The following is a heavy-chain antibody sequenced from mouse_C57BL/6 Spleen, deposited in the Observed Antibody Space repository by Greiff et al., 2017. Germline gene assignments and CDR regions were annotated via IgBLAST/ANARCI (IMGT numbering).Heavy chain of an antibody. CDR1: GYTFTSYW. CDR2: IYPGNSDT. D-gene: IGHD1-1*01. J-gene: IGHJ2*01. Sequence: EVQLQESGTVLARPGASVKMSCKTSGYTFTSYWMHWVKQRPGQGLEWIGAIYPGNSDTSYNQKFKGKAKLTAATSASTAYMELSSLTNEDSAVYYCTRGVYGNSYVYYFYYWGQGTTLTVSS. CDR3: TRGVYGNSYVYYFYY. V-gene: IGHV1-5*01.